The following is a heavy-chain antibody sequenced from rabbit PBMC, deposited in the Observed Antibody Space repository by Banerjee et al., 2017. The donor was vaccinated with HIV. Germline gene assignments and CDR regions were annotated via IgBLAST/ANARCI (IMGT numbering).Heavy chain of an antibody. Sequence: QSLEESGGDLVKPGASLTLTCTASGFDLSSRYCMCWVRQAPGKGLEWIACIYTSRGSTWYASWAKGRFTISKTSSTTVTLQMTSLTAADTATYFCARNADGNYITDLWGQGTLVTVS. CDR3: ARNADGNYITDL. CDR2: IYTSRGST. CDR1: GFDLSSRYC. D-gene: IGHD1-1*01. J-gene: IGHJ3*01. V-gene: IGHV1S40*01.